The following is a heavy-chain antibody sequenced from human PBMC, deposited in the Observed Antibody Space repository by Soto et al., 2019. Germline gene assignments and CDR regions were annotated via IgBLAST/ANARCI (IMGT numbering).Heavy chain of an antibody. CDR2: INTHNGNT. V-gene: IGHV1-18*01. CDR3: TREGSAPYYYYGMDA. D-gene: IGHD3-10*01. J-gene: IGHJ6*02. CDR1: GYTFSIYG. Sequence: VSVKVYCKAAGYTFSIYGISWVRQAPGQGLEWLGWINTHNGNTNYAQNLQGRVIMTADTSTNTAYMELRSLRSDDTAIYYCTREGSAPYYYYGMDAWGQGTTVTV.